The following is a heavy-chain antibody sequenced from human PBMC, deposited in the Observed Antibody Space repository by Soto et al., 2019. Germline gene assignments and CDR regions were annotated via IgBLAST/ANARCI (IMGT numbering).Heavy chain of an antibody. V-gene: IGHV1-69*01. CDR3: AMCWCPYVWFNEF. J-gene: IGHJ4*02. Sequence: QEQLVQSGAEVKKTGSSVKVSCKGSGWLFSSFAISWVRQAPGQGLEWMGGIIPVFGTTNYAQKFQGRVTITAYETTNTASMELRSLTSDDTARDYWAMCWCPYVWFNEFWGQGNQVTVSS. CDR1: GWLFSSFA. CDR2: IIPVFGTT. D-gene: IGHD2-21*01.